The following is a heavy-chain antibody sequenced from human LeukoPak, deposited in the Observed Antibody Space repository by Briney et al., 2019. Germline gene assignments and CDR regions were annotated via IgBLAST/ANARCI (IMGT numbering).Heavy chain of an antibody. D-gene: IGHD3-16*01. V-gene: IGHV3-48*03. Sequence: GGSLRLSCAASGFTFSIFEMNWVRQAPGKGLEWVSYISSSGSIIYYADSVKGRFTISRDNAKNSLYLQMKSLRAEDTAVYYCAKDFIGAWGQGTLVTVSS. CDR3: AKDFIGA. J-gene: IGHJ5*02. CDR1: GFTFSIFE. CDR2: ISSSGSII.